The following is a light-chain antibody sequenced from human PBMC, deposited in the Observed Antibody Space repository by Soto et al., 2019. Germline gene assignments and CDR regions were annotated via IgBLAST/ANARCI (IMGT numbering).Light chain of an antibody. V-gene: IGLV2-14*01. Sequence: QSALTQPASVSGSPGQSITISCTGTSSDVGGYNYVSWYQQHPDKPPKLMIYEVSNRPSGVSNRFSGSKSGNTASLTISGLQAEDEADYYCSSYTSSSTPYVFGTGTKVTVL. CDR2: EVS. CDR3: SSYTSSSTPYV. CDR1: SSDVGGYNY. J-gene: IGLJ1*01.